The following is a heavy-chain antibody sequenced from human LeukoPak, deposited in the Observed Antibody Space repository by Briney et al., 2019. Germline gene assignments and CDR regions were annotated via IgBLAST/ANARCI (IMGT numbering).Heavy chain of an antibody. CDR1: GFTFSSYS. J-gene: IGHJ6*02. CDR3: ARWPSGGDPWADYGMDV. Sequence: GGSLRLSCAASGFTFSSYSMNWVRQAPGKGLEWASSISSSSSYIYYADSVKGRFTISRDNAKNSLYLQMNSLRAEDTAVYYCARWPSGGDPWADYGMDVWGQGTTVTVSS. D-gene: IGHD2-21*02. V-gene: IGHV3-21*01. CDR2: ISSSSSYI.